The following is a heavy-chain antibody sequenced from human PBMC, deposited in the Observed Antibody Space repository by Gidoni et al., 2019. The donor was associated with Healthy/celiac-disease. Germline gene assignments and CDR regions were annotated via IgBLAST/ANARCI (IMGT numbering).Heavy chain of an antibody. Sequence: EVQLVESGGGLVQPGGSLRLSCAASGFTFSSYWMHWVRQAPGKGLVWVSRINSDGSSTSYADSVKGRFTISRDNAKNTLYLQMNSLRAEDTAVYYCARGRLNVDTAMVTLGDYWGQGTLVTVSS. D-gene: IGHD5-18*01. V-gene: IGHV3-74*01. J-gene: IGHJ4*02. CDR2: INSDGSST. CDR3: ARGRLNVDTAMVTLGDY. CDR1: GFTFSSYW.